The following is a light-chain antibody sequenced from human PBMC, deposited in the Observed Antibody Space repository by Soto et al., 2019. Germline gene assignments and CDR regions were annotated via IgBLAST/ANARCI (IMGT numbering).Light chain of an antibody. CDR1: NSDIGAYNY. CDR2: DVA. V-gene: IGLV2-11*01. CDR3: CSYAGSYAYV. J-gene: IGLJ1*01. Sequence: QSALTQPRSVSGSPGQSVTISCTGTNSDIGAYNYVSWYQQYPGNAPKVVIYDVAKRPSGVPDRFSGSKSGNTASLTISGLLAEDEANYYCCSYAGSYAYVFGPGTKVTVL.